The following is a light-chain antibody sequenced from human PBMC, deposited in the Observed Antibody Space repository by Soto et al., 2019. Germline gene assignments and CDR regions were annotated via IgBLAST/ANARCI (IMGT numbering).Light chain of an antibody. Sequence: QSVLTQQPSVSGAPGQRVTISCTGSSSNIGAGYDVHWYQHLPGTAPKLLIYGNSNRPSGVPDRFSGSRSGTSASLAITGLQAEDESDYYCQSYDSSLIGSVFGSGTKVAGL. CDR2: GNS. CDR3: QSYDSSLIGSV. J-gene: IGLJ1*01. V-gene: IGLV1-40*01. CDR1: SSNIGAGYD.